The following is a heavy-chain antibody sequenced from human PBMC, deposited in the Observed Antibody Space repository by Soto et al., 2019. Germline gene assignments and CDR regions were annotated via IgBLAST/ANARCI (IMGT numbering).Heavy chain of an antibody. V-gene: IGHV4-39*02. CDR2: IYYSGST. CDR1: GGSISSSSYY. J-gene: IGHJ6*02. Sequence: QLQLQESGPGLVKPSETLSLTCTVSGGSISSSSYYWGWIRQPPGKGLEWIGSIYYSGSTYYNPALKSRVTISGDTSKNHFSLKLSSVTAADTAVYYCARLNCGGDCYYASGVPRFYYYGMDVWGQGTTVTVSS. CDR3: ARLNCGGDCYYASGVPRFYYYGMDV. D-gene: IGHD2-21*02.